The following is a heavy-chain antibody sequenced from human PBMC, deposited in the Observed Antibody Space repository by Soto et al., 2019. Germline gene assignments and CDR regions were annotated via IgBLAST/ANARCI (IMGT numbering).Heavy chain of an antibody. CDR2: VNPNTGVT. CDR1: GYTFTAFY. J-gene: IGHJ5*02. Sequence: GASVKGSCKASGYTFTAFYMNWVRQAPGQGLEWMGWVNPNTGVTKYAQKFQGRVTMTRDTSINTAYMELSGLTSDDTAVYYCTTLRLDPWGQGTLVTVSS. V-gene: IGHV1-2*02. CDR3: TTLRLDP. D-gene: IGHD6-25*01.